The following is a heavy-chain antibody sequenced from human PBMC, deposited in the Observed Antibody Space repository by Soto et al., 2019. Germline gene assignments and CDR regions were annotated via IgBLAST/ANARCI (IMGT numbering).Heavy chain of an antibody. D-gene: IGHD6-13*01. CDR3: ARVKRPYYSIWYDGMDV. Sequence: SETLSLTCGVSGDTFSGGNWWSWVRQPPGKGLEWIGEIYYSGSTNLNPSLKSRVTISIDKSKNQFSLNLTSVTAADTAVYYCARVKRPYYSIWYDGMDVWGQGTTVTVSS. CDR1: GDTFSGGNW. J-gene: IGHJ6*02. V-gene: IGHV4-4*02. CDR2: IYYSGST.